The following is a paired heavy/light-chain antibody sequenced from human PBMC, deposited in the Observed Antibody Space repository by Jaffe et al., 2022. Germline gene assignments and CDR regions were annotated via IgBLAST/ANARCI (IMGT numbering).Heavy chain of an antibody. CDR1: GYTFTSYY. Sequence: QVQLVQSGAEVKKPGASVKVSCKASGYTFTSYYMHWVRQAPGQGLEWMGIINPSGGSTSYAQKFQGRVTMTRDTSTSTVYMELSSLRSEDTAVYYCARDFLLAYCGGDCYSGRLAYWGQGTLVTVSS. CDR3: ARDFLLAYCGGDCYSGRLAY. D-gene: IGHD2-21*02. CDR2: INPSGGST. J-gene: IGHJ4*02. V-gene: IGHV1-46*01.
Light chain of an antibody. CDR2: DAS. J-gene: IGKJ3*01. V-gene: IGKV1-33*01. CDR3: QQYDNLPTT. CDR1: QDISNY. Sequence: DIQMTQSPSSLSASVGDRVTITCQASQDISNYLNWYQQKPGKAPKLLIYDASNLETGVPSRFSGSGSGTDFTFTISSLQPEDIATYYCQQYDNLPTTFGPGTKVDIK.